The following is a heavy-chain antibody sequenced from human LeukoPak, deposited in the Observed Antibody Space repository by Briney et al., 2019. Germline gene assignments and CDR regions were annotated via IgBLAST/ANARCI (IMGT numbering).Heavy chain of an antibody. CDR3: ARDLLERPRSAFDI. V-gene: IGHV3-48*03. CDR1: GFTFSSYE. CDR2: ITSGSGSTI. D-gene: IGHD1-1*01. Sequence: GGSLRLSCAASGFTFSSYEMNWVRQAPGKGLEWVSYITSGSGSTIYYADSVKGRFTISRDNAKNSLYLQMNSLRAEDTAVYYCARDLLERPRSAFDIWGRGTMVTVSS. J-gene: IGHJ3*02.